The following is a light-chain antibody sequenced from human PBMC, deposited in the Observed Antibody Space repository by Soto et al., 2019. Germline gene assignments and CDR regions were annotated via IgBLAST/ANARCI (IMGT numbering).Light chain of an antibody. Sequence: DIQMTQSPSIPSASVGDRVTITCRASQSISSWLAWYQQKPGKAPNLLIYKASHLENGVPSRFSGSGSGTEFTLTISSLEPEDFAVYYCQQRTYSITFGQGTRLEIK. CDR2: KAS. J-gene: IGKJ5*01. CDR1: QSISSW. CDR3: QQRTYSIT. V-gene: IGKV1-5*03.